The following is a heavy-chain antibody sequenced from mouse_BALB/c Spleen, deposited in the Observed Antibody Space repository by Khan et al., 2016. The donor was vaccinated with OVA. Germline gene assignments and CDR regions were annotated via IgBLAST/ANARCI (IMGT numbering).Heavy chain of an antibody. CDR3: TRGGYGGFAY. CDR2: INPSNGGT. V-gene: IGHV1S81*02. Sequence: QVQLKQSGAELVKPGASVKLSCKASGYAFTNYQMYWVKQRPGQGLEWIGEINPSNGGTNFNEKFKSKATLTVDKSSSTAYMQLSRLTSEDCAVYYCTRGGYGGFAYWGQGTLVTVSA. D-gene: IGHD3-1*01. CDR1: GYAFTNYQ. J-gene: IGHJ3*01.